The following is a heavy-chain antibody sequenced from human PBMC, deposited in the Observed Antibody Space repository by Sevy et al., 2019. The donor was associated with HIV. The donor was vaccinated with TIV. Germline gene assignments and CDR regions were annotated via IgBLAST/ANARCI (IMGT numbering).Heavy chain of an antibody. CDR3: ARGIGDSGSYLHFDY. CDR2: IKQDGSEK. Sequence: GGSLRLSCAASGFTFSSYWMSWVRQAPGKGLEWVANIKQDGSEKYYVDSVKGRFTISRDNAKNSLYLQMNSLRAEDTAVYYCARGIGDSGSYLHFDYWGQGTLVTVSS. V-gene: IGHV3-7*03. CDR1: GFTFSSYW. D-gene: IGHD1-26*01. J-gene: IGHJ4*02.